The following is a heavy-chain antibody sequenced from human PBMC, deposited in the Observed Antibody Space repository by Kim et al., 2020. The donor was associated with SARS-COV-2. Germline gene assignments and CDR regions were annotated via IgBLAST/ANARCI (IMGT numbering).Heavy chain of an antibody. J-gene: IGHJ4*02. CDR3: ATDSGSFDY. V-gene: IGHV1-18*01. CDR2: ISAYNGDT. Sequence: ASVKVSCKASGYTFTSYGISWVRQTPGQGLERMGWISAYNGDTKYAQNLQGRVTMTTDTSTSTAFMELRSLRFDDTAVYYCATDSGSFDYWSQGTLVTVSS. D-gene: IGHD1-1*01. CDR1: GYTFTSYG.